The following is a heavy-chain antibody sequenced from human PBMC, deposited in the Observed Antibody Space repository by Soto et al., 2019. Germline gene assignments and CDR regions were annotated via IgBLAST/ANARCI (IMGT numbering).Heavy chain of an antibody. Sequence: QITLNESGPTVVKPAETLTLTCTFSGFSLTTSGVGVGWIRQSPGKAPEWLARIYWDDDKRYSASLKSRLTITKDNSKNQVVLTMASVDPADTATYYCAHRILRTVFGLVTTTAIYFDFWGQGTPVVVSS. J-gene: IGHJ4*02. CDR2: IYWDDDK. D-gene: IGHD3-3*01. V-gene: IGHV2-5*02. CDR1: GFSLTTSGVG. CDR3: AHRILRTVFGLVTTTAIYFDF.